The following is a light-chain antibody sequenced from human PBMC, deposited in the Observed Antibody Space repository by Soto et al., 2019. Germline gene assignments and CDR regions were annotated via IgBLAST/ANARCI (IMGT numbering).Light chain of an antibody. V-gene: IGKV3-15*01. CDR2: GAS. Sequence: EIVMTQSPDNLSVSLGQGATLSCRASQPISRNLAWYQQKPGQAPRLLIYGASTRATDIPGRFSGGGSGTEFTLTISSLQSEDFAVYYCQQYNSWPPLTFGGGTKVEIK. J-gene: IGKJ4*01. CDR1: QPISRN. CDR3: QQYNSWPPLT.